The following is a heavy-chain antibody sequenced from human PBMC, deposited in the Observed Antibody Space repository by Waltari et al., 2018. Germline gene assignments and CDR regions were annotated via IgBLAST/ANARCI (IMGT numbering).Heavy chain of an antibody. CDR3: ARALLGTVTIFDY. CDR1: GGSFSSHA. J-gene: IGHJ4*02. Sequence: QVKLVQSGAEVKKPGSAVKVSCKASGGSFSSHANSWVVTAPGQGLEWMGGIIPIFGTANYAQKCQVRVTITADESTSTAYMELSSLRSEDTAVYYCARALLGTVTIFDYWGQGTLVTVSS. V-gene: IGHV1-69*13. D-gene: IGHD4-17*01. CDR2: IIPIFGTA.